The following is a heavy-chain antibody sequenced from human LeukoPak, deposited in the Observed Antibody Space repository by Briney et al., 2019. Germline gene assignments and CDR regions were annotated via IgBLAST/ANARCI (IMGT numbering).Heavy chain of an antibody. Sequence: PGRSLRLSCAASGGTFDDYARHWVRQAPGKGLEWVAGISWNSGSIGYADSVKGRFTISRDNAKNSLYLQMNSLRAEDTALYYCAKFAERSMATINSDYWGQGTLVTVPS. V-gene: IGHV3-9*01. D-gene: IGHD5-24*01. CDR1: GGTFDDYA. CDR3: AKFAERSMATINSDY. CDR2: ISWNSGSI. J-gene: IGHJ4*02.